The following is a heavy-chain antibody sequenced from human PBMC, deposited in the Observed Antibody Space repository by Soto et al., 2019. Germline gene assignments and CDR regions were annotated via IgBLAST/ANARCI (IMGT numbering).Heavy chain of an antibody. V-gene: IGHV1-18*01. D-gene: IGHD4-17*01. CDR2: ISAYNGNT. CDR1: GYTFTSYG. J-gene: IGHJ6*02. Sequence: GASVKVSCKASGYTFTSYGISWVRQAPGQGLEWMGWISAYNGNTNYAQKLQGRVTMTTDTSTSTAYMELRSLRSDDTAVYYCAIDQCNVGGIWDYGDYGMDAWGQENTV. CDR3: AIDQCNVGGIWDYGDYGMDA.